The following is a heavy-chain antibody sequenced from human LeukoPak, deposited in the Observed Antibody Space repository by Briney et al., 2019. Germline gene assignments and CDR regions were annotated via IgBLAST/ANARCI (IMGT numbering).Heavy chain of an antibody. CDR2: IYYSGST. J-gene: IGHJ3*02. Sequence: SETLSLTCTVSGGSISSGGYYWSRIRQHPGKGLEWIGYIYYSGSTYYNPSLKSRVTISVDTSKNQFSLKLSSVTAADTAVYYCAREVLDSSGHAADAFDIWGQGTMVTVSS. V-gene: IGHV4-31*03. D-gene: IGHD3-22*01. CDR1: GGSISSGGYY. CDR3: AREVLDSSGHAADAFDI.